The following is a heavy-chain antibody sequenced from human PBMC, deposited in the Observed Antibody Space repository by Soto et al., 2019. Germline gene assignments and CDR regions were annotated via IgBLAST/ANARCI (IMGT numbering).Heavy chain of an antibody. CDR3: ARVLGGDFWSGYYTEVSYYYGMDV. Sequence: GGSLRLSCAASGFTFSSYSMNWVRQAPGKGLEWVSYISSSSSTIYYADSVKGRFTISRDNAKNSLYLQMNSLRDEDTAVYYCARVLGGDFWSGYYTEVSYYYGMDVWGQGTRVTVSS. V-gene: IGHV3-48*02. J-gene: IGHJ6*02. CDR1: GFTFSSYS. D-gene: IGHD3-3*01. CDR2: ISSSSSTI.